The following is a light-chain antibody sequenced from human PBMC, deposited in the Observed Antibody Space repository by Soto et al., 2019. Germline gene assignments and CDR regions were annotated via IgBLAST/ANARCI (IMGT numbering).Light chain of an antibody. CDR2: PAS. CDR1: QDISNF. J-gene: IGKJ3*01. V-gene: IGKV1-27*01. CDR3: QKYKEAPFT. Sequence: DIQMTQSPSSLSASVGDRVTITCRASQDISNFLAWYQQKPGKVPKLLIYPASTLQSGVPTRFSGSGSGTAFTITINSLQSEDFATYYCQKYKEAPFTFGPGTNVDV.